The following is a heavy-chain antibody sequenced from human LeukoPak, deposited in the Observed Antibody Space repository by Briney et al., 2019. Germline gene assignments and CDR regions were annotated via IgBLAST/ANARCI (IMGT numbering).Heavy chain of an antibody. CDR1: GFTFGSYS. V-gene: IGHV3-21*04. CDR2: ISSSSSYI. D-gene: IGHD3-22*01. J-gene: IGHJ4*02. CDR3: AKDSRGYQDFFDY. Sequence: GGSLRLSCAASGFTFGSYSMNWVRQAPGKGLEWVSSISSSSSYIYYADSVKGRFTISRDNSRNTLYLQMNSLRAEDTAVYYCAKDSRGYQDFFDYWGQGTLVTVSS.